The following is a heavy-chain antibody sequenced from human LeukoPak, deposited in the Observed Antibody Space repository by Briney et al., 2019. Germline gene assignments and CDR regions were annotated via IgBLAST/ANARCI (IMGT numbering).Heavy chain of an antibody. CDR1: GGSISSYY. CDR3: AGSKSYYYYYYMDV. V-gene: IGHV4-39*07. D-gene: IGHD4-11*01. Sequence: KASETLSLTCTVSGGSISSYYWGWIRQPPGKGLEWIGSIYYSGSTYYNPSLKSRVTISVDTSKNQFSLKLSSVTAADTAVYYCAGSKSYYYYYYMDVWGKGTTVTVSS. J-gene: IGHJ6*03. CDR2: IYYSGST.